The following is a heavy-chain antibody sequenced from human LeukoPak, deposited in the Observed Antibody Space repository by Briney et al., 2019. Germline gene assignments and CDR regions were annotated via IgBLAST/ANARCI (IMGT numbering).Heavy chain of an antibody. V-gene: IGHV3-30*01. Sequence: GRSLRLSCAASGFTFSSYAMHWVRQAPGKGLEWVAVISYDGSNKYYADSVKGRFTISRDNSKNTLYLQMNSLRAEDTAVYYCARDPHSRARPGSPSHWYYFDYWGQGTLVTVSS. D-gene: IGHD1-26*01. J-gene: IGHJ4*02. CDR2: ISYDGSNK. CDR1: GFTFSSYA. CDR3: ARDPHSRARPGSPSHWYYFDY.